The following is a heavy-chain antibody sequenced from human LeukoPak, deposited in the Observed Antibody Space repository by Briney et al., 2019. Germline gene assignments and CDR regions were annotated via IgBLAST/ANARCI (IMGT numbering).Heavy chain of an antibody. V-gene: IGHV3-66*01. J-gene: IGHJ6*02. CDR3: ARGILDYYYGMDV. CDR1: GFTVSSNY. CDR2: IYSGGST. Sequence: GGSLRLSCAASGFTVSSNYMSWVRQAPGKGLEWVPLIYSGGSTYYADSVKGRVTISRDNSKNTLYLQMNSLRAEDTAVYYCARGILDYYYGMDVWGQGTTVTVSS.